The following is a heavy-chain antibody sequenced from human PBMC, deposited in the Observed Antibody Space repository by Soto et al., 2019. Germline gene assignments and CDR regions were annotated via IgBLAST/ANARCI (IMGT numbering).Heavy chain of an antibody. V-gene: IGHV4-34*01. CDR2: INHSGST. D-gene: IGHD2-2*01. CDR3: ARVHPNPYCSSTSCHGYYYYMDV. CDR1: GGSFSGYY. Sequence: PSETLSLTCAVYGGSFSGYYWSWIRQPPGKGLEWIGEINHSGSTNYNPSLKSRVTISVDTSKNQFSLKLSSVTAADTAVYYCARVHPNPYCSSTSCHGYYYYMDVWSKGTTVTVSS. J-gene: IGHJ6*03.